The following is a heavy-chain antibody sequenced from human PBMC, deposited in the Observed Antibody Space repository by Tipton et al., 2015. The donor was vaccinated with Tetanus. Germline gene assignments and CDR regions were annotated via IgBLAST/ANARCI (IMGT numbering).Heavy chain of an antibody. J-gene: IGHJ4*02. D-gene: IGHD2-15*01. CDR1: GFTFSSSW. Sequence: LRLSCAASGFTFSSSWMQWVRQSPGKGLEWIGEISQSGSTKYNPSLKSRVTISVDTSKNQFSLKLSSVTAADTAIYYCASLLDRGDWGQGTRVTVSS. CDR3: ASLLDRGD. V-gene: IGHV4-34*01. CDR2: ISQSGST.